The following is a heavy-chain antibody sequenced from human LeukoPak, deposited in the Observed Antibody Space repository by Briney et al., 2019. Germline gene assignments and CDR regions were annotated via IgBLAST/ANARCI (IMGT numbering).Heavy chain of an antibody. D-gene: IGHD6-13*01. CDR1: GYTFTGYY. CDR2: INPNSSGT. CDR3: ARASGSSSWYRVVSSYYFDY. Sequence: ASVKVSCKASGYTFTGYYMHWVRQAPGQGLEWMGWINPNSSGTNYAQKFQGWVTMTRDTSISTAYMELSRLRSDDTAVYYCARASGSSSWYRVVSSYYFDYWGQGTLVTVSS. J-gene: IGHJ4*02. V-gene: IGHV1-2*04.